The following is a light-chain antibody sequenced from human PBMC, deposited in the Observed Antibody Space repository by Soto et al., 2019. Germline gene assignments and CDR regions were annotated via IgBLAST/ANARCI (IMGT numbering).Light chain of an antibody. V-gene: IGLV2-8*01. Sequence: QSVLTQPPSPSGSPGRSATISCPETTRDVGGYNYVSWYQQHPGKAPKLMIYEVSKRPSGVPDRFSGSKSGNTASLTVSGLQAEDEADYYCSSYAGSNTLYVFGTGTKLTVL. CDR1: TRDVGGYNY. CDR2: EVS. CDR3: SSYAGSNTLYV. J-gene: IGLJ1*01.